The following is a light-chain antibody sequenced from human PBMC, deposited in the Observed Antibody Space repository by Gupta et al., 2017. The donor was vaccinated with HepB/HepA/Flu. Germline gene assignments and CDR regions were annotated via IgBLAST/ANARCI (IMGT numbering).Light chain of an antibody. CDR3: MQALQTPLT. V-gene: IGKV2-28*01. J-gene: IGKJ4*01. CDR1: QSLQHSNGYKY. Sequence: DIVMSQSPLSLSVTPGEPASISCRSSQSLQHSNGYKYLDWFLQKPGQSPQLLIYLGSYRASGVPDRFSGGGSGTDFTLKISRVEAEDVGIYYCMQALQTPLTFGEGTKVEIK. CDR2: LGS.